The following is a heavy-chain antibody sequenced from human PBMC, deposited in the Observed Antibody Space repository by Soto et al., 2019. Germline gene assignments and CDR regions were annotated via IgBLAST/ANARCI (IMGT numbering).Heavy chain of an antibody. D-gene: IGHD3-16*02. CDR2: IYYSGST. V-gene: IGHV4-30-4*01. CDR3: ARQNYDYVWGSYRPLYFDY. Sequence: SETLSLTCTVSGGSISSGDYYWSWIRQPPGKGLEWIGYIYYSGSTYYNPSLKSRVTISVDTSKNQFSLKLSSVTAADTAVYYCARQNYDYVWGSYRPLYFDYWGQGTLVTVSS. CDR1: GGSISSGDYY. J-gene: IGHJ4*02.